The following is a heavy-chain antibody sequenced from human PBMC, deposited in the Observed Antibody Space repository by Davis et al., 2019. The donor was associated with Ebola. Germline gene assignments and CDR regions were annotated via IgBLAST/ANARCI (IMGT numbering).Heavy chain of an antibody. CDR1: GFTFETYS. Sequence: PGGSLRLSCAASGFTFETYSMNWVRQAPGKGLEWVSSITSSSSYIYYADSVKGRFTISRDNAENSLSLQMNSLTAADTAVYYCARGHDFDYWGQGTLLTVSS. CDR2: ITSSSSYI. CDR3: ARGHDFDY. V-gene: IGHV3-21*01. D-gene: IGHD3-3*01. J-gene: IGHJ4*02.